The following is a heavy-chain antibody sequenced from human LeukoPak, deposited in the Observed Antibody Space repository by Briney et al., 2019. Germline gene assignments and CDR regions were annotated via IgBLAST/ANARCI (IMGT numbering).Heavy chain of an antibody. J-gene: IGHJ4*02. CDR3: ARGYTLPREIDN. CDR1: GFTVSTNY. CDR2: VYTGGST. Sequence: GGSLRLSCAASGFTVSTNYMSWVRQAPGKGLEWVSIVYTGGSTYYTNSVKGRFTISRDSSKNTLYLQMDSLRAEDTAVSYCARGYTLPREIDNWGQGTLVTVSS. V-gene: IGHV3-53*01. D-gene: IGHD2-2*02.